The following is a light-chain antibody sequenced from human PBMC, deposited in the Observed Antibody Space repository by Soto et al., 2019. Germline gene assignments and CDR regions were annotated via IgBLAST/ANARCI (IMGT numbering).Light chain of an antibody. V-gene: IGKV1-39*01. J-gene: IGKJ2*02. CDR1: QNIDNY. CDR2: TTS. Sequence: QMTQSPPSLSASVGDRVTITCRASQNIDNYLNWYQQKPGKAPNLLIYTTSVLQSGVTSRFSGSGSGTLFTLTISSLRPEDFATYYCQQTYITPRTFGQGTKLEMK. CDR3: QQTYITPRT.